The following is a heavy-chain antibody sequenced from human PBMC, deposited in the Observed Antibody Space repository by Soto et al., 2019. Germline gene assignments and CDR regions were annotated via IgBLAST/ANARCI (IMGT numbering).Heavy chain of an antibody. V-gene: IGHV3-74*01. J-gene: IGHJ5*02. CDR1: GFTFSSYW. CDR2: INSDGSST. D-gene: IGHD6-6*01. Sequence: GGSLRLSCAASGFTFSSYWMHWVRQAPGKGLVWDSRINSDGSSTSYADSVKGRFTISRDNAKNTLYLQMNSLRAEDTAVYYCARVESVVFNWFDPWGQGTLVTVSS. CDR3: ARVESVVFNWFDP.